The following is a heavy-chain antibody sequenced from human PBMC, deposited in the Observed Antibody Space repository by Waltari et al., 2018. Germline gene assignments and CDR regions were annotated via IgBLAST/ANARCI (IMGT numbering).Heavy chain of an antibody. CDR3: ARDRGEVPNYFDY. CDR1: GFTFRSYS. CDR2: ISSSSSTI. Sequence: EVQLVESGGGLVQPGGSLRLSCAASGFTFRSYSMNWVRRAPGKGLEWVSYISSSSSTIYYADSVKGRFTISRDNAKNSLYLQMNSLRAEDTAVYYCARDRGEVPNYFDYWGQGTLVTVSS. D-gene: IGHD4-17*01. V-gene: IGHV3-48*01. J-gene: IGHJ4*02.